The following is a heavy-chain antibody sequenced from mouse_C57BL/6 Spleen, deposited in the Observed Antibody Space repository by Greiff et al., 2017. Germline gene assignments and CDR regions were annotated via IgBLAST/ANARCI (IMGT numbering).Heavy chain of an antibody. CDR2: ISSGGSYT. J-gene: IGHJ2*01. D-gene: IGHD1-1*01. Sequence: DVKLVESGGDLVKPGGSLKLSCAASGFTFSSYGMSWVRQTPDKRLEWVATISSGGSYTYYPDSVKGRFTISRDNAKNTRYLQMSSLKSEDTAMYYCARQSYYGKERYLDYWGQGTTLTVSS. CDR3: ARQSYYGKERYLDY. CDR1: GFTFSSYG. V-gene: IGHV5-6*02.